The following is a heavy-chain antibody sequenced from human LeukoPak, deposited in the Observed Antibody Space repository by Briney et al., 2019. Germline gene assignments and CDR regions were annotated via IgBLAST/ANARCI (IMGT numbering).Heavy chain of an antibody. V-gene: IGHV3-30*04. CDR2: ISYDGSNK. D-gene: IGHD3-9*01. CDR3: ARDILTRALYY. J-gene: IGHJ4*02. Sequence: GGSLRLSCAASGFTFSSYAMHWVRQAPGKGLEWVAVISYDGSNKYYADSVKGRFTISRDNSKNTLYLQTNSLRAEDTAVYYCARDILTRALYYWGQGTLVTVSS. CDR1: GFTFSSYA.